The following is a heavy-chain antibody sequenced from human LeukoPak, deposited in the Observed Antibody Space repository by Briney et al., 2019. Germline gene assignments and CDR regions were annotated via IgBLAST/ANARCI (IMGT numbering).Heavy chain of an antibody. Sequence: GGSLRLSCAASGFTFSSYAMSWVRQAPGKGLEWVSGISGRAASTNYAESVKGRFTISRDNPKNTLYLQMNSLRAEDTAVYYCAKDRGDYYDSSGYYFFDYWGQGTLVTVSS. CDR1: GFTFSSYA. V-gene: IGHV3-23*01. D-gene: IGHD3-22*01. J-gene: IGHJ4*02. CDR3: AKDRGDYYDSSGYYFFDY. CDR2: ISGRAAST.